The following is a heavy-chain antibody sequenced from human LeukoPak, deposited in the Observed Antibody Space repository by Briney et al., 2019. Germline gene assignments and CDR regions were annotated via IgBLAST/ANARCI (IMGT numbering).Heavy chain of an antibody. CDR3: AREGLRAYYFDY. J-gene: IGHJ4*02. Sequence: GGSLRLSCAASVFTFSSYSMNWVRQAPGKGLEWVSSISSSSSYIYYADSVKGRFTISRDNAKNSLYLQMNSLRAEDTAVYYCAREGLRAYYFDYWGQGTLVTVSS. CDR1: VFTFSSYS. V-gene: IGHV3-21*01. CDR2: ISSSSSYI.